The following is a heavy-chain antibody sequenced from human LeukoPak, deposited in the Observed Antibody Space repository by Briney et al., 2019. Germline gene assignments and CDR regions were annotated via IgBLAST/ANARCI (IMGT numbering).Heavy chain of an antibody. V-gene: IGHV1-24*01. D-gene: IGHD3-10*01. CDR2: FDPENGEI. CDR3: ATDQGQFGDPSFDY. J-gene: IGHJ4*02. CDR1: GYTLTELS. Sequence: ASVKVSCKVSGYTLTELSIHWVRQAPGKGLEWMGGFDPENGEIIFAQNFQGRVTMTEDTSTDTAYMELSSLRLEDTAVYYCATDQGQFGDPSFDYWGQGTLVTVSS.